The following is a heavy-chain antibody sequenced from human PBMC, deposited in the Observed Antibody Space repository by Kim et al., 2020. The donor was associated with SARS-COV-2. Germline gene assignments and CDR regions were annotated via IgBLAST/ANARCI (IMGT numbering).Heavy chain of an antibody. Sequence: GRFTISRDNAKNSLYLQMNRLRAEDTAVYYCAREYGDYGEGAYYYYGMDVWGQGTTVTVSS. D-gene: IGHD4-17*01. CDR3: AREYGDYGEGAYYYYGMDV. J-gene: IGHJ6*02. V-gene: IGHV3-11*01.